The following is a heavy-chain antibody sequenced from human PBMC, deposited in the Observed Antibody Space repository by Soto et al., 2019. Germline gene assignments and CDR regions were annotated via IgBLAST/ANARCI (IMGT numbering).Heavy chain of an antibody. D-gene: IGHD3-22*01. CDR2: IYYSGST. Sequence: PSESLSLPCSVSDGSISSSGDYWGWIRQTPGKGLEWIGSIYYSGSTYYNPSLKSRVTISVDTSKNQFSLKLSSVTAAETAVYYCARRLYYDSSGFEGGGMDVWGQGTTVIVSS. CDR1: DGSISSSGDY. V-gene: IGHV4-39*01. J-gene: IGHJ6*02. CDR3: ARRLYYDSSGFEGGGMDV.